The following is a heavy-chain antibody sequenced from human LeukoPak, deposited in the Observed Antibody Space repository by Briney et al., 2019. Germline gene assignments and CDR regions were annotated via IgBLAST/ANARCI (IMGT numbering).Heavy chain of an antibody. CDR1: GFTFASYS. CDR2: IRSSDTTI. V-gene: IGHV3-48*02. CDR3: ARDHNWAFDI. J-gene: IGHJ3*02. Sequence: GGSLRLSCAASGFTFASYSMNWVRQAPGKGLEWVSYIRSSDTTIYYGESVKGRFTISIGSAKNSLYLQMNNLRDEDTAVYYCARDHNWAFDIWGQGTILTVSS.